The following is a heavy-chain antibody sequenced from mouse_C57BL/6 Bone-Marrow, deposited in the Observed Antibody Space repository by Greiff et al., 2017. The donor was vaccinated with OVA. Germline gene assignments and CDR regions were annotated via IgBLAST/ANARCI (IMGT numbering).Heavy chain of an antibody. V-gene: IGHV5-12*01. CDR1: GFTFSDYY. CDR3: ARQIYYYGSSYDYAMDY. J-gene: IGHJ4*01. Sequence: EVMLVESGGGLVQPGGSLKLSCAASGFTFSDYYMYWVRQTPEKRLEWVAYISNGGGSTYYPDTVKGRFTISRDNAKNTLYLQMSRLKSEDTAMYYCARQIYYYGSSYDYAMDYWGQGTSVTVSS. D-gene: IGHD1-1*01. CDR2: ISNGGGST.